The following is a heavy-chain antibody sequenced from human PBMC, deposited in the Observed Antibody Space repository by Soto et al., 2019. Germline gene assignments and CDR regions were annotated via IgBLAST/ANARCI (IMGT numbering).Heavy chain of an antibody. CDR3: ARSPPGYYDSSGYYFTSWFDP. CDR2: ISAYNGDT. CDR1: GYTFTSYG. J-gene: IGHJ5*02. V-gene: IGHV1-18*01. Sequence: ASVKVSCKASGYTFTSYGISWVRQAPGQGLEWMGWISAYNGDTNYAQKLQGRVTMTTDTSTSTAYMELRSLRSDDTAVYYCARSPPGYYDSSGYYFTSWFDPWGQGTLVTVSS. D-gene: IGHD3-22*01.